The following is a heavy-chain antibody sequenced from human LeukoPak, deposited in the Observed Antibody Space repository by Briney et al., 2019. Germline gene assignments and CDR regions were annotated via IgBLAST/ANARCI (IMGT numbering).Heavy chain of an antibody. CDR3: ARVNDSGYDFDY. V-gene: IGHV4-59*01. Sequence: PSETLSLTCTVSGGSISSYYWSWIRQPPGKGLEWIGYIYYSGSTNYNPSLKSRVTISVDTSKNQFSLKLSSVTAADTAVYYCARVNDSGYDFDYWGQGTLVTVSS. CDR2: IYYSGST. D-gene: IGHD5-12*01. J-gene: IGHJ4*02. CDR1: GGSISSYY.